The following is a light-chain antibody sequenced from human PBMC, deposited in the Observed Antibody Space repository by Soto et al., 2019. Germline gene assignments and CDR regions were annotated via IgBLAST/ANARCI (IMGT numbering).Light chain of an antibody. V-gene: IGKV3-20*01. CDR3: QQYGSPPIT. CDR2: AAS. CDR1: PSVSKYY. J-gene: IGKJ5*01. Sequence: TVLTQSPGTLSLFPGERAILSCRASPSVSKYYLAWYQQKPGQAPRLLIHAASSRATGIPDRFSGSGSGTDYSLIISSVEPEDFAVYYCQQYGSPPITFGQGTRLEIK.